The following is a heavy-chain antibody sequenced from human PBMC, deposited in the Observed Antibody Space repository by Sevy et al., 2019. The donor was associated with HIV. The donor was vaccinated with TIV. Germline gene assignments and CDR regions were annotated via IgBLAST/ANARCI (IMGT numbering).Heavy chain of an antibody. V-gene: IGHV4-31*03. CDR3: ARELEYCSSTSCYKSGMDV. Sequence: SETLSLTCIVSGGSISSGGYYWSWIRQHPGKGLEWIGYIYYSGSTYYNPSLKSRVTISVDTSKNQFSLKLSSVTAADTAVYYCARELEYCSSTSCYKSGMDVWGQGTTVTVSS. CDR2: IYYSGST. D-gene: IGHD2-2*02. CDR1: GGSISSGGYY. J-gene: IGHJ6*02.